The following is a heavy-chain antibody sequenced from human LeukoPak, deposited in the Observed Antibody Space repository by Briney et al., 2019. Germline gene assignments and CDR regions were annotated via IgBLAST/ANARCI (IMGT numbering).Heavy chain of an antibody. CDR2: VDPEDGKT. CDR3: ATVAMLSTSFDH. V-gene: IGHV1-69-2*01. D-gene: IGHD2-8*01. CDR1: GYTFIHYH. Sequence: ASVKASCKASGYTFIHYHMHWGRQAPGKAPECMGRVDPEDGKTIYAERFRDRVTITADRSTDTVYLEVTSLRSDDTAVYFCATVAMLSTSFDHWGQGTLVTVSS. J-gene: IGHJ4*02.